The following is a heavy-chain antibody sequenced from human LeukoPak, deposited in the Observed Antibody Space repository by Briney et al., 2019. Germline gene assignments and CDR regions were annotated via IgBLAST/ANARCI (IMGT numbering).Heavy chain of an antibody. J-gene: IGHJ4*02. CDR3: APLAYYYDSSGYYRSS. CDR2: IYYSGST. D-gene: IGHD3-22*01. V-gene: IGHV4-39*07. CDR1: GGSISSSSYY. Sequence: KASETLSLTCTVSGGSISSSSYYWGWIRQPPGKGLEWIGSIYYSGSTYYNPSLKSRVTISVDTSKNQFSLKLSSVTAADTAVYYCAPLAYYYDSSGYYRSSWGQGTLVTVSS.